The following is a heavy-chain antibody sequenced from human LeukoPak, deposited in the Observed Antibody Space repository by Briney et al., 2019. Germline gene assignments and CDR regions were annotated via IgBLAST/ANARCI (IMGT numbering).Heavy chain of an antibody. D-gene: IGHD2-15*01. CDR1: RYTFTGYL. CDR3: ALGYCSGSRCSSGYFYDY. J-gene: IGHJ4*02. CDR2: INPNSGVT. V-gene: IGHV1-2*02. Sequence: ASVKISCKASRYTFTGYLMHWVRQAPGQGLEWMGWINPNSGVTNFAQKIQGRVTMTRDTSISTAYMELSGLRSDDTAVYYCALGYCSGSRCSSGYFYDYWGQGTLVTVSS.